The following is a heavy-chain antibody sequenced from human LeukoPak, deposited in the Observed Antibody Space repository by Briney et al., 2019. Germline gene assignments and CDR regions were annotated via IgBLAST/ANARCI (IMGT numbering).Heavy chain of an antibody. CDR3: AYSGSYGHLGY. Sequence: SETLSLTCTVSGGSISSYYWAWIRQPPGKGLEWIGSIYSSVSTYYNPSLKSRVTMSVDTSKNQFSLRLSSVTAADTALYYCAYSGSYGHLGYWGQGIPVTVSS. CDR2: IYSSVST. J-gene: IGHJ4*02. CDR1: GGSISSYY. D-gene: IGHD1-26*01. V-gene: IGHV4-39*01.